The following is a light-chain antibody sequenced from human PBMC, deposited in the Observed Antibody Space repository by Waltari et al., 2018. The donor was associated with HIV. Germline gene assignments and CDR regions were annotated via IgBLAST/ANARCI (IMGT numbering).Light chain of an antibody. CDR1: SNNLGDGG. V-gene: IGLV10-54*04. Sequence: QAGLTQPPSVSTGLNQAAPFNCTGNSNNLGDGGAAWVQHHQGPPPKLLFYRDHNRPTGFSERFSASRAGNTASLTISRLQLEDQADYYCLAWDNSLNEWLFGEGTHLTVL. CDR3: LAWDNSLNEWL. CDR2: RDH. J-gene: IGLJ3*02.